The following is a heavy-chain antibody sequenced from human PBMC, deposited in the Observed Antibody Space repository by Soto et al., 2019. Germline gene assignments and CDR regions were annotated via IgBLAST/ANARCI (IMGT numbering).Heavy chain of an antibody. CDR2: IIPVLGVT. CDR1: GSTFSSYT. J-gene: IGHJ6*02. Sequence: QVQLVQSGAEVRKPGSSVEVSCMASGSTFSSYTVNWVRQAPGQGLEWIGRIIPVLGVTHYARRFQGRVTITADTSRKTADMELTRLTSEDTAVYYCARRRYCGVDCYNKFYYGMDVWGQGTTVTVSS. D-gene: IGHD2-21*02. CDR3: ARRRYCGVDCYNKFYYGMDV. V-gene: IGHV1-69*02.